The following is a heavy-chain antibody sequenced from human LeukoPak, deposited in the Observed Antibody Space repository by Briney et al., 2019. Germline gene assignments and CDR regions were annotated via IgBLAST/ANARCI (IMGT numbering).Heavy chain of an antibody. J-gene: IGHJ4*02. D-gene: IGHD2-15*01. CDR2: ITISRDST. CDR1: GFTFGTSA. V-gene: IGHV3-23*01. Sequence: GVSLRLSCAASGFTFGTSAMSWVRQAPGKGLEWVSSITISRDSTYYADSVKGRFTISSDNSKNTLYLQMNSLRAEDTAVYYCAKELRPNDYWGQGTLVTVSS. CDR3: AKELRPNDY.